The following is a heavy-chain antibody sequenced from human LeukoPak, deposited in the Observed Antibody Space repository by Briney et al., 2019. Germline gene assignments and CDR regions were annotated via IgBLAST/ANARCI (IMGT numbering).Heavy chain of an antibody. V-gene: IGHV1-2*02. CDR1: GLTFTGVNY. D-gene: IGHD5-12*01. J-gene: IGHJ5*02. CDR2: INTNNGVT. CDR3: TEDRLSKWFDP. Sequence: ASVKVSCEASGLTFTGVNYIHWVRQAPGQGPEWMGWINTNNGVTDYARKFQGRVTMTRDTSISTAYMELYRLTSDDMAMYYCTEDRLSKWFDPWGQGTLVTVSS.